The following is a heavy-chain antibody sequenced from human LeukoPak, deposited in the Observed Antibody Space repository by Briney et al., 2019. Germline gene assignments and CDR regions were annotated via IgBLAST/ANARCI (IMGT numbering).Heavy chain of an antibody. D-gene: IGHD1-14*01. CDR1: GDSVSSNIAA. CDR3: ARETTSLFDS. J-gene: IGHJ4*02. V-gene: IGHV6-1*01. CDR2: TYYRSKWYN. Sequence: SQTLSLTCAISGDSVSSNIAAWNWIRQSPSGGLEWLGRTYYRSKWYNDYAVSVKSRITINPDKSKNQVSLQMNSVTPEDTAVYYCARETTSLFDSWGQGTLVTVSS.